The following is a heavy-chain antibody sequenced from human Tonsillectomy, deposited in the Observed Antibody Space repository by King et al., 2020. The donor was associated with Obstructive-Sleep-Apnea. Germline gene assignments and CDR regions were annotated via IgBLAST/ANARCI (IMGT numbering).Heavy chain of an antibody. CDR1: GFTFNSYA. D-gene: IGHD2-8*01. Sequence: HVQLVESGGGVVQPGGSLTISCAASGFTFNSYAMHWVRQAPGKGLEWVAFIRSDGSDKYYADSVRGRFTISRDNFKNTLYLQMNSLRAEDTAVYYCAKDVMGSADYWGQGTLVTVSS. J-gene: IGHJ4*02. CDR2: IRSDGSDK. V-gene: IGHV3-30*02. CDR3: AKDVMGSADY.